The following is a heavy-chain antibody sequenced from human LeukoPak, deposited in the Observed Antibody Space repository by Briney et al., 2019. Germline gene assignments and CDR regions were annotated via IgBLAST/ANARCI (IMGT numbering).Heavy chain of an antibody. J-gene: IGHJ5*02. CDR2: INPNSGGT. CDR3: GRGSGRVDP. D-gene: IGHD3-10*01. Sequence: ASVKVSCKASGYTFTGYNLHGVRQPPGQGLEWMGWINPNSGGTNYAQKFQGRVTMTRDTSISTAYMELSRLRSDDTAVYYCGRGSGRVDPWGQGTLVTVSS. V-gene: IGHV1-2*02. CDR1: GYTFTGYN.